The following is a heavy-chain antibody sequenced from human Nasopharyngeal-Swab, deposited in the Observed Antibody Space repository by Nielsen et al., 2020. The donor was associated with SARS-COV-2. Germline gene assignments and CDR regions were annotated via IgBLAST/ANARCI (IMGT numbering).Heavy chain of an antibody. V-gene: IGHV4-39*01. CDR1: GCSISDASYN. D-gene: IGHD6-19*01. J-gene: IGHJ4*02. Sequence: SETLSLTCTVSGCSISDASYNWGWIRQPPGRGPEWIAAIFYTGITYYSSSLRSRATISIDTSKNQFSLNLISVTAADTAVYYCARHDQWLIRLKNWGQGALVTVSS. CDR3: ARHDQWLIRLKN. CDR2: IFYTGIT.